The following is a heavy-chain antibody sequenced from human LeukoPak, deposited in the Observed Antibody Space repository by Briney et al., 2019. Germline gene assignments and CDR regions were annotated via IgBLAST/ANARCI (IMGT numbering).Heavy chain of an antibody. V-gene: IGHV4-39*01. CDR3: ARHVGVATIENWFDP. D-gene: IGHD5-12*01. CDR1: GGSISSSSYY. J-gene: IGHJ5*02. CDR2: IYYSGST. Sequence: SETLSLTCTVSGGSISSSSYYWGWIRQPPGKGLEWIGSIYYSGSTYYNPSLKSRVTISVDTSKNQFSLKLSSVTAADTAVYYCARHVGVATIENWFDPWGQGTLVTVSS.